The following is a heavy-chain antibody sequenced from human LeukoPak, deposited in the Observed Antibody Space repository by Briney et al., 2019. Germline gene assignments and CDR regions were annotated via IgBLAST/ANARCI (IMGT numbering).Heavy chain of an antibody. V-gene: IGHV1-2*02. CDR1: GYTFTGYY. CDR2: INPNSGGA. CDR3: ARDRYNWIFDY. J-gene: IGHJ4*02. D-gene: IGHD1-1*01. Sequence: GTSVKVSCKASGYTFTGYYMHWVRQAPGQGLEWMGWINPNSGGANYAQKFQGRVTMTRDTSISTAYMELSRLRSDDTAVYYCARDRYNWIFDYWGQGTLVTVSS.